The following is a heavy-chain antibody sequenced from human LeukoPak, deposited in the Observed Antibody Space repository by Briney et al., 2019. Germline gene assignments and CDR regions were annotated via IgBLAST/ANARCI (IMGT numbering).Heavy chain of an antibody. J-gene: IGHJ4*02. V-gene: IGHV1-8*01. Sequence: ASVRVSCKASGYTFTSFDINWVRQATGQGLEWMGRMNPNSGNTGYAQKFQGRVTMTRSTSANLAYMELTSLTSEDTAVYYCTREVPYSSGYFDYWGQGTLVTVSS. CDR1: GYTFTSFD. D-gene: IGHD3-22*01. CDR2: MNPNSGNT. CDR3: TREVPYSSGYFDY.